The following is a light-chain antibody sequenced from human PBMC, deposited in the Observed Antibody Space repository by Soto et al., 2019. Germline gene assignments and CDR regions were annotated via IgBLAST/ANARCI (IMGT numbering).Light chain of an antibody. CDR3: QKYNSAPRT. Sequence: EIVLTQSPATLSLSPGERATLSCGASQSVSSSYLAWYQQKPGQAPRLLIYDASTRAPGIPARFSGSGSGTEFTLTISSLQPEDVATYYCQKYNSAPRTFGQGTKVDIK. J-gene: IGKJ1*01. CDR1: QSVSSSY. V-gene: IGKV3D-20*02. CDR2: DAS.